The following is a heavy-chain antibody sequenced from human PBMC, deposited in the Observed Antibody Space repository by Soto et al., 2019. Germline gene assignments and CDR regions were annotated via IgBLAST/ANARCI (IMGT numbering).Heavy chain of an antibody. CDR2: INAANGDT. CDR3: VRRHVSATGIDWFDP. CDR1: GYTFTSFG. V-gene: IGHV1-3*01. J-gene: IGHJ5*02. Sequence: ASVKVSCKASGYTFTSFGIHWVRQAPGQRLEWMGWINAANGDTKYSPKFQGRVTITRDTSASTAYMELSSLRSEDTAVYYCVRRHVSATGIDWFDPWGQGTLVTVSS. D-gene: IGHD6-13*01.